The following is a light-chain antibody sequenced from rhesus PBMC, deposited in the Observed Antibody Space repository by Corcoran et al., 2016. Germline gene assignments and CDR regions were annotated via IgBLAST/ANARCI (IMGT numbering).Light chain of an antibody. CDR3: QQINGYPCS. Sequence: DIQMTQSPSSLSASVGDTVTSSCRASQRVMNWSAWHQQKPGKAPKPLIYFASNLESGVPSRVSGSGSGTVFTCTISSLQPEDFALYYCQQINGYPCSFGRGTKVEIE. V-gene: IGKV1S14*01. J-gene: IGKJ2*01. CDR1: QRVMNW. CDR2: FAS.